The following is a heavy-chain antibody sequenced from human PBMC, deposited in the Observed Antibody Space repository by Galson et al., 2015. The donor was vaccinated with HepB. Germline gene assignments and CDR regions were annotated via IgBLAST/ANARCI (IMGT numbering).Heavy chain of an antibody. CDR1: GFTVSSNY. CDR3: ARTPKELYWEWFDP. CDR2: IYSGGST. D-gene: IGHD2-8*02. J-gene: IGHJ5*02. Sequence: SLRLSCAASGFTVSSNYMSWVRQAPGKGLEWVSVIYSGGSTYYADSAKGRFTISRDNSKNTLYLQMNSLRAEDTAVYYCARTPKELYWEWFDPWGQGTLVTVSS. V-gene: IGHV3-66*01.